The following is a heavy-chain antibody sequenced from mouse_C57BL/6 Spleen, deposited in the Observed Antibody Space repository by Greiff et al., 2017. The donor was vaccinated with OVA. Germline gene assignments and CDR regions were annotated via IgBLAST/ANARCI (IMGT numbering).Heavy chain of an antibody. CDR2: IDPSDSET. J-gene: IGHJ2*01. V-gene: IGHV1-52*01. D-gene: IGHD1-1*01. Sequence: QVQLQQPGAELVRPGSSVKLSCKASGYTFTSYWMHWVKQRPIQGLEWIGNIDPSDSETHYNQKFKDKATLTVDKSSSTAYMQLSSLTSEDSAVYYCARSYYYGSSYPCDYWGQGTTLTVSS. CDR3: ARSYYYGSSYPCDY. CDR1: GYTFTSYW.